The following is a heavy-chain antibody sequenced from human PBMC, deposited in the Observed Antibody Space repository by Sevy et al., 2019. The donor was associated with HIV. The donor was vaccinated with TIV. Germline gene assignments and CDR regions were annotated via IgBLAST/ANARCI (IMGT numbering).Heavy chain of an antibody. CDR1: GFSFRANW. CDR3: AHETFGRFES. V-gene: IGHV3-7*01. Sequence: GESLKISCAASGFSFRANWMNWVRQAPGKGLEWVANIKGDGSDKHYVDSVEGRFTISRDNAKNVLYLQMNSLRVEDTAVYYCAHETFGRFESWGQGTLVTVSS. J-gene: IGHJ4*02. CDR2: IKGDGSDK. D-gene: IGHD3-16*01.